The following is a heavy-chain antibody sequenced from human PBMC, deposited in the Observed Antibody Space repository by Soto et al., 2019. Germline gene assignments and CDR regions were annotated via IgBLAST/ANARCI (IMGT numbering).Heavy chain of an antibody. D-gene: IGHD3-16*01. CDR2: IYASGIT. CDR1: HGSISSYY. Sequence: PSETLSLTCTVSHGSISSYYWSWIRQPPGKGLEWIGFIYASGITNYNPSLESRVTLSVDMYRNQFSLRLNSVTAADKAGYYCASVHEYINDVLIWGDGFAIWGQGTMVTVSS. V-gene: IGHV4-59*01. CDR3: ASVHEYINDVLIWGDGFAI. J-gene: IGHJ3*02.